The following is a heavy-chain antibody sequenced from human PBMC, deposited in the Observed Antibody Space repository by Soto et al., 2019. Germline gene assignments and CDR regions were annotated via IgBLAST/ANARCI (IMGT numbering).Heavy chain of an antibody. CDR1: GFTFSSYA. J-gene: IGHJ3*02. CDR3: ATLGVDYGDYVGPTDAFDI. Sequence: QVQLVESGGGVVQPGRSLRLSCAASGFTFSSYAMHWVRQAPGKGLEWVAVISYDGSNKYYADSVKGRFTIYRDNSKNTLYLQMNRLRAEDTAVYYCATLGVDYGDYVGPTDAFDICGQGTMVTVSS. D-gene: IGHD4-17*01. CDR2: ISYDGSNK. V-gene: IGHV3-30-3*01.